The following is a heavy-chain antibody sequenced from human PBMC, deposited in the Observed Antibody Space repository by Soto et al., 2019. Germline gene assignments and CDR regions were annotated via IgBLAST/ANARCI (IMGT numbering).Heavy chain of an antibody. J-gene: IGHJ3*02. V-gene: IGHV3-21*01. CDR1: GFTFSSYS. Sequence: PGESLKISCAASGFTFSSYSMNWVRQAPGKGLEWVSSISSSSSYIYYADSVKGRFTISRDNAKNSLYLQMNSLRAEDTAVYYWARDGYRDAFDIWGQGTMVTV. CDR2: ISSSSSYI. CDR3: ARDGYRDAFDI. D-gene: IGHD5-12*01.